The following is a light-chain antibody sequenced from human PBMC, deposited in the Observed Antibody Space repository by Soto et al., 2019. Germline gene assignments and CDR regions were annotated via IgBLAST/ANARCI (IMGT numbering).Light chain of an antibody. V-gene: IGKV3-11*01. CDR2: DAS. Sequence: ELVLTQSPATLSLSPGEGATLSYRASQSVSSSLAWYQQKPGQAPRLLIFDASKRATGIPARFSGSGSGTDFTLTISSLEPEDFAVYYCQQRTNWPLTFGGGTNVDMK. J-gene: IGKJ4*01. CDR3: QQRTNWPLT. CDR1: QSVSSS.